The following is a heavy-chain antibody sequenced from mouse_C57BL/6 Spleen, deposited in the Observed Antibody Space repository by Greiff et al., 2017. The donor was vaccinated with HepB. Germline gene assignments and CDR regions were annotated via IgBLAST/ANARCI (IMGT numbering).Heavy chain of an antibody. Sequence: QVQLQQPGAELVKPGASVKLSCKASGYTFTSYWMHWVKQRPGQGLEWIGMIHPNSGSTNYNEKFKSKATLTVDKSSSTAYMQLSSLTSEDSAVYYCARGMVTTADYYAMDYWGQGTSVTVSS. CDR1: GYTFTSYW. D-gene: IGHD2-2*01. CDR2: IHPNSGST. CDR3: ARGMVTTADYYAMDY. J-gene: IGHJ4*01. V-gene: IGHV1-64*01.